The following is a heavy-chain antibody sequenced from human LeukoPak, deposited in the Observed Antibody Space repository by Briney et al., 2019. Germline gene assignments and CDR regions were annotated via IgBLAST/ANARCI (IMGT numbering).Heavy chain of an antibody. V-gene: IGHV1-46*01. Sequence: ASVKVSCKASGYTFTSYYMHWVRQAPGQGLEWMGIINPSGGSTSYAQKFQGRVTMTRDMSTSTVYMELSSLRSEDTAVYYCARDLVWSGYYDAFDIWGKGTMVTVSS. D-gene: IGHD3-3*01. J-gene: IGHJ3*02. CDR1: GYTFTSYY. CDR2: INPSGGST. CDR3: ARDLVWSGYYDAFDI.